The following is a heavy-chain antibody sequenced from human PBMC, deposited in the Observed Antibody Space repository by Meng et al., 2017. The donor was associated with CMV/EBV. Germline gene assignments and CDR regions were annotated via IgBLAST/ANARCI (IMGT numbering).Heavy chain of an antibody. D-gene: IGHD5-18*01. Sequence: SVKVSCKASGCTFSSYAISWVRQAPGQGLEWMGGIIPIFGTANYAQKFQGRVTITTDESTSTAYMELSSLRSEDTAVYYCARGGYSYGNYYYYGMDVWGQGTTVTVSS. CDR1: GCTFSSYA. CDR2: IIPIFGTA. J-gene: IGHJ6*02. CDR3: ARGGYSYGNYYYYGMDV. V-gene: IGHV1-69*05.